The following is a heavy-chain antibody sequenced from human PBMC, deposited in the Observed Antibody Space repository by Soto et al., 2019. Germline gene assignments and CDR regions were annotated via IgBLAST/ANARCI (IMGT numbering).Heavy chain of an antibody. V-gene: IGHV3-23*01. CDR3: AKAGDYHGSESYFPLDY. CDR1: GSTFSTYA. D-gene: IGHD3-10*01. J-gene: IGHJ4*02. Sequence: EVQLLESGGVLVQPGGSLRLSCAASGSTFSTYAMTWVRQAPGKGLEWVSSISGSGGRTYYADSVKGRFTISRDNSKNTLYLQTNSLRAEDTAVYYCAKAGDYHGSESYFPLDYWGQGTLVPVSS. CDR2: ISGSGGRT.